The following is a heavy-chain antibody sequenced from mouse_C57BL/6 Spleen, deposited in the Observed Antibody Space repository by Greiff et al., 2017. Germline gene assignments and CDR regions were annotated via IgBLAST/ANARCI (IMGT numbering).Heavy chain of an antibody. CDR1: GFTFSSYG. V-gene: IGHV5-6*01. D-gene: IGHD2-4*01. J-gene: IGHJ3*01. CDR2: ISSGGSYT. Sequence: EVHLVESGGDLVKPGGSLKLSCAASGFTFSSYGMSWVRQTPDKRLEWVATISSGGSYTYYPDSVKGRFTISRDNATNTLYLQMRSLKSEDTAMYYCARIDYDYDEGWFAYWGQGTLVTVSA. CDR3: ARIDYDYDEGWFAY.